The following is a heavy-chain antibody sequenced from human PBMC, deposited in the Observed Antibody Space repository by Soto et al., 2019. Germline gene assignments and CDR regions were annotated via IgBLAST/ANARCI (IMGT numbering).Heavy chain of an antibody. J-gene: IGHJ4*02. Sequence: ASVKVSCKASGYTFTSYGISWVRQAPGQGLEWMGWISAYNGNTNYAQKIQGRVTMTTDTSTSTAYMELRSLRSDDTPVYYCARDRYCTDGVCYKSGDFDYWGQGTLVTVSS. V-gene: IGHV1-18*01. D-gene: IGHD2-8*01. CDR2: ISAYNGNT. CDR1: GYTFTSYG. CDR3: ARDRYCTDGVCYKSGDFDY.